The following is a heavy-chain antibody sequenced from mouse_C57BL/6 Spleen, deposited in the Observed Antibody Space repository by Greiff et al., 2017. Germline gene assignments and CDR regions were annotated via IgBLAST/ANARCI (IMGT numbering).Heavy chain of an antibody. CDR3: ARGVVAPYAMDY. Sequence: VQLQQSGAELVKPGASVKISCKASGYAFSSYWMNWVKQRPGKGLEWIGQIYPGDGDTNYNGKFKGKATLTADKSSSTAYMQLSSLTSEDSAVYFCARGVVAPYAMDYWGQGTSVTVSS. D-gene: IGHD1-1*01. CDR2: IYPGDGDT. J-gene: IGHJ4*01. CDR1: GYAFSSYW. V-gene: IGHV1-80*01.